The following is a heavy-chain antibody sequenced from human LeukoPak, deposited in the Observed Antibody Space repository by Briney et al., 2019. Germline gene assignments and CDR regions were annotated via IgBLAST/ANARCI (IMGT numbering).Heavy chain of an antibody. Sequence: SETLSLTCAVYGGSFSGYYWSWIRQPPGKGLEWIGEINHSGSTNYNPSLKSRVTISVDTSKNQFSLKLSSVTAADTAVYYCATYYYGFWSHTYYGMDVWGQGTTVTVSS. D-gene: IGHD3-3*01. J-gene: IGHJ6*02. CDR1: GGSFSGYY. CDR3: ATYYYGFWSHTYYGMDV. CDR2: INHSGST. V-gene: IGHV4-34*01.